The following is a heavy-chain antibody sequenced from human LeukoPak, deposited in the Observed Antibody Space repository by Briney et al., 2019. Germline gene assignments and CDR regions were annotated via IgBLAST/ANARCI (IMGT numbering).Heavy chain of an antibody. CDR2: IYYSGST. J-gene: IGHJ4*02. CDR1: GGSISSSSYY. D-gene: IGHD6-13*01. Sequence: PSETLSLTCTVSGGSISSSSYYWGWIRQPPGKGLEWIGSIYYSGSTYYNPSLKCRVTISVDTSKNQFSLKLSSVTAADTAVYYCASSGTLRFFDYWGQGTLVTVSS. CDR3: ASSGTLRFFDY. V-gene: IGHV4-39*01.